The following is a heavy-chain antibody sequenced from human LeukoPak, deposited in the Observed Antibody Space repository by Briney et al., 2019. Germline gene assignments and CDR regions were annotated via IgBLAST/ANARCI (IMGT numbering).Heavy chain of an antibody. V-gene: IGHV4-59*01. CDR1: GGSISSYY. D-gene: IGHD2-15*01. CDR2: IYYSGST. Sequence: SETLSLTCTVSGGSISSYYWSWIRQPPGKGLEWIGYIYYSGSTNYNPSLKSRVTISVDTSKNQFSLKLSSVAAADTAVYYCASSQKVAATEIYYYYYMDVWGKGTTVTVSS. CDR3: ASSQKVAATEIYYYYYMDV. J-gene: IGHJ6*03.